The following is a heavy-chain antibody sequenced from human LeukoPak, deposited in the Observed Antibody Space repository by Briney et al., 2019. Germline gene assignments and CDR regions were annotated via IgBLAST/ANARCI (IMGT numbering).Heavy chain of an antibody. J-gene: IGHJ4*02. CDR3: ATAGRRLFGVLIPLSSDY. CDR1: GYTFTNYY. V-gene: IGHV1-46*01. D-gene: IGHD3-3*01. Sequence: ASVKVSCKASGYTFTNYYIHWVRQAPGQGLEWMGMIIPSDGFTTYAQKFQGRLTMTRDMSTSTVYMELSSLRSEDTALYYCATAGRRLFGVLIPLSSDYWGQGTLVTVSS. CDR2: IIPSDGFT.